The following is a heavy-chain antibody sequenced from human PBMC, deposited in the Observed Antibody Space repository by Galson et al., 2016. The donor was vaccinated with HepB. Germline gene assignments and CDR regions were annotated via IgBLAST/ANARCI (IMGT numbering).Heavy chain of an antibody. Sequence: SLRLSCAASGFIFRNYATHWVRQAPGRGLEWVAAISNDGRNEYYLDSVKGRFTISRDNPKNTLYLQMNGLRRDDTAVYYCVKERAWGVMRIEGEVWGPGTTVTVSS. J-gene: IGHJ6*02. D-gene: IGHD3-16*01. CDR2: ISNDGRNE. CDR1: GFIFRNYA. V-gene: IGHV3-30*18. CDR3: VKERAWGVMRIEGEV.